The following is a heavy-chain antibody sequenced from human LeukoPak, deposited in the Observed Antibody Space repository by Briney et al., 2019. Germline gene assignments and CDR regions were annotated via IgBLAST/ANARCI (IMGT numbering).Heavy chain of an antibody. J-gene: IGHJ4*02. CDR2: ISSSSSYI. D-gene: IGHD2-2*01. CDR3: ARDGVGYCSSTSARPNDN. V-gene: IGHV3-21*01. CDR1: GFTFSSYS. Sequence: GGSLRLSCAASGFTFSSYSMNWVRQAPGKGLEWVSSISSSSSYIYYADSVKGRFTISRDNAKNSLYLQMNSLRAEDTAVYYCARDGVGYCSSTSARPNDNWGQGTLVTVSS.